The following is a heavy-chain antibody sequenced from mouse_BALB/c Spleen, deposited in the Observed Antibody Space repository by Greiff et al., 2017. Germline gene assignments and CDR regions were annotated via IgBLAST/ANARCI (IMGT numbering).Heavy chain of an antibody. Sequence: VQLQQSGPELVKPGASVKISCKASGYAFSSSWMNWVKQRPGQGLEWIGRIYPGDGDTNYNGKFKGKATLTADKSSSTAYMQLSSLTSVDSAVYFCARAGPYDYDEGVWFAYWGQGTLVTVSA. CDR1: GYAFSSSW. CDR3: ARAGPYDYDEGVWFAY. J-gene: IGHJ3*01. CDR2: IYPGDGDT. D-gene: IGHD2-4*01. V-gene: IGHV1-82*01.